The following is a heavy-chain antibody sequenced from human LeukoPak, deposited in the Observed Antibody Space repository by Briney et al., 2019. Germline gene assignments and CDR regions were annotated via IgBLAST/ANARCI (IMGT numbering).Heavy chain of an antibody. CDR1: GFTFSSYA. D-gene: IGHD6-13*01. CDR3: ARDLLSSSWRSHGGY. Sequence: GSLRLSCAASGFTFSSYAMSWVRQAPGKGLEWIASIYYYGNTYYNPSLKSRVTISVDTSRNQFSLKLSSVTAADTAVYYCARDLLSSSWRSHGGYWGQGTLVTVSS. CDR2: IYYYGNT. V-gene: IGHV4-39*07. J-gene: IGHJ4*02.